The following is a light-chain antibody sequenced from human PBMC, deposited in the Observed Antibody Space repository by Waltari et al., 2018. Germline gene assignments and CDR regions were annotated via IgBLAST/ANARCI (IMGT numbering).Light chain of an antibody. Sequence: EIVLTQSPGTLSLSPGDRATLSCRASQRVSRTLAWYQQKPGQAPRLLIYDASSRAAGIPDRFSGSGSGTDCSLTISRLEPEDFAVYYCQKYGTVPATFGQGTKVEIK. J-gene: IGKJ1*01. CDR3: QKYGTVPAT. CDR2: DAS. CDR1: QRVSRT. V-gene: IGKV3-20*01.